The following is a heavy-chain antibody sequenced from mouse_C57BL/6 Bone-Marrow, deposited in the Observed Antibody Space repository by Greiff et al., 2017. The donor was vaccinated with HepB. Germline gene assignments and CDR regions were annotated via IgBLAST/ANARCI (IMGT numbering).Heavy chain of an antibody. CDR1: GFTFSSYG. Sequence: EVMLVESGGDLVKPGGSLKLSCAASGFTFSSYGMSWVRQTPDKRLEWVATISSGGSYTYYPDSVKGRFTISRDNAKNTLYLQMSSLKSEDTAMYYCARQTAMPYYFDYWGQGTTLTVSS. CDR2: ISSGGSYT. CDR3: ARQTAMPYYFDY. V-gene: IGHV5-6*01. J-gene: IGHJ2*01. D-gene: IGHD6-5*01.